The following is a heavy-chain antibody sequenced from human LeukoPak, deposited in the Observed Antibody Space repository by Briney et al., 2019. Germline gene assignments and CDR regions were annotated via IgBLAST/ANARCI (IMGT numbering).Heavy chain of an antibody. CDR3: AREDSTRPRIDY. J-gene: IGHJ4*02. D-gene: IGHD5-18*01. V-gene: IGHV4-39*07. CDR1: GGSISSSNYY. Sequence: SETLSLTCTVSGGSISSSNYYWGWIRQPPGKGLEWIGSIYYTGSTYYKPSLKSRVTISEDTSKNQFSLKLSSVTAADTAVYYCAREDSTRPRIDYWGQGTLVTVSS. CDR2: IYYTGST.